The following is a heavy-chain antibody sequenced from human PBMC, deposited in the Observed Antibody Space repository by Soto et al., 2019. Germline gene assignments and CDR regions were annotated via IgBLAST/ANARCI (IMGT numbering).Heavy chain of an antibody. Sequence: RLSLTCTVSGGTISSGGYYWCWIRQHPGKGLEWIGYIYYSGSTYYNPSLKSRVTISVDTSKNQFSLKLSSVTAADTAVYYCARDQGLGFWSGYPYNYYGMDVWGQWTMVT. D-gene: IGHD3-3*01. CDR1: GGTISSGGYY. V-gene: IGHV4-31*03. J-gene: IGHJ6*02. CDR3: ARDQGLGFWSGYPYNYYGMDV. CDR2: IYYSGST.